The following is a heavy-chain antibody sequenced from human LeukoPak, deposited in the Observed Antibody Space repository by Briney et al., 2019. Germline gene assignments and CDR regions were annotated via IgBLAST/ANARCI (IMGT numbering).Heavy chain of an antibody. D-gene: IGHD5-12*01. CDR2: ISYDGSNK. V-gene: IGHV3-30-3*01. CDR3: AREGYSAYDVGFED. J-gene: IGHJ4*02. CDR1: GFTFSSYA. Sequence: GRSLRLSCAASGFTFSSYAMHWVRQAPGKGLEWVAVISYDGSNKYYADSVKGRFTLSRDNSKNTLYLQMNSLRAEDTAVYYCAREGYSAYDVGFEDWGQGTLVTVSS.